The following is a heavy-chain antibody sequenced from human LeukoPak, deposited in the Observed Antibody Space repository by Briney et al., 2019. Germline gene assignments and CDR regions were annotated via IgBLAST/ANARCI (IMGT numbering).Heavy chain of an antibody. Sequence: GKSLRLSCAASGFTFSNYAMHWVRQAPGKGPEWVSLISSGGTYEYYADSVKGRFTISRDNSKNTLYLQLNSLRAEDTAVYYCARDSTYYYDSGSSGPHYFDNWGQGTLVTVSS. CDR2: ISSGGTYE. CDR3: ARDSTYYYDSGSSGPHYFDN. D-gene: IGHD3-10*01. CDR1: GFTFSNYA. V-gene: IGHV3-30*01. J-gene: IGHJ4*02.